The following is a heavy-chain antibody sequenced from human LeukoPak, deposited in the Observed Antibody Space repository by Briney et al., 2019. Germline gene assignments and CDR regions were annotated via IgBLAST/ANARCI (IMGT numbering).Heavy chain of an antibody. Sequence: GGSPRLSCAASGFTFSSYSMNWVRQAPGKGLEWVSSISSSSSYIYYADSVKGRFTISRDNAKNSLYLQMNSLRAEDTAVYYCARVMSGIAVAGAPFDLWGRGALVTVSS. V-gene: IGHV3-21*01. D-gene: IGHD6-19*01. CDR1: GFTFSSYS. CDR3: ARVMSGIAVAGAPFDL. CDR2: ISSSSSYI. J-gene: IGHJ2*01.